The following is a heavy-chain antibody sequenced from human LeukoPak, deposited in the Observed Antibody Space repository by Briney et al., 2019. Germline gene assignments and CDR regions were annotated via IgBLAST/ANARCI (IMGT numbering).Heavy chain of an antibody. J-gene: IGHJ4*02. D-gene: IGHD5-24*01. V-gene: IGHV4-59*01. CDR1: GVSISSYH. CDR2: VYYSGST. CDR3: AREDGYNFRVIDY. Sequence: SETLSLTCTVSGVSISSYHWTWIRQPPGKGLEWIGYVYYSGSTNYNPSLKSRVSISVDTSKNQFSLNLSSVTATDTAVYYCAREDGYNFRVIDYWGQGTLVTVSS.